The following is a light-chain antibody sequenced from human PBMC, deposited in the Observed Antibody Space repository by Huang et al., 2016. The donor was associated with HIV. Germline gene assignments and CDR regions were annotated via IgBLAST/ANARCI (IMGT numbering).Light chain of an antibody. CDR1: PRLLYNSNNNNY. CDR2: GAS. CDR3: HQYYATGT. V-gene: IGKV4-1*01. J-gene: IGKJ1*01. Sequence: DIVMTQSPDSLAVSLGERATINCKSSPRLLYNSNNNNYLAWYQQKPGQPPKLLIYGASTRESGVPDRFSGSGSETDFTLTISSLQAEDVAVYYCHQYYATGTFGQGTKVEI.